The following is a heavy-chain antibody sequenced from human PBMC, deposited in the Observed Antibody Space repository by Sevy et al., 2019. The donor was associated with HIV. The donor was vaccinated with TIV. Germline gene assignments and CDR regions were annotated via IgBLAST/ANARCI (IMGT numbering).Heavy chain of an antibody. J-gene: IGHJ2*01. CDR1: GFTFSSYA. V-gene: IGHV3-30-3*01. CDR2: ISYDGSNK. CDR3: ARDPSGLPGTLYRYFDL. Sequence: GGSLRLSCAASGFTFSSYAMHWVRQAPGKGLEWVAVISYDGSNKYYADSVKGRFTISRDNSKNTLYLQMNSLRAEDTAVYFCARDPSGLPGTLYRYFDLWGRGTLVTVSS. D-gene: IGHD6-13*01.